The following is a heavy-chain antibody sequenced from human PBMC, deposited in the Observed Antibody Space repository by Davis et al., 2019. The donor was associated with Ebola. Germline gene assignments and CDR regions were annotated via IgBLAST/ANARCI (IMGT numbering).Heavy chain of an antibody. CDR1: GFTFRNYG. CDR3: AKEPFWTGYYDY. D-gene: IGHD3/OR15-3a*01. Sequence: GESLKISCAASGFTFRNYGMHWVRQAPGKGLEWVGIISSDGSSIFYSESVEGRFTIPRDNSKNTLYLQVDSLRVEDTAVYYCAKEPFWTGYYDYWGQGTLVTVSS. J-gene: IGHJ4*02. V-gene: IGHV3-30*18. CDR2: ISSDGSSI.